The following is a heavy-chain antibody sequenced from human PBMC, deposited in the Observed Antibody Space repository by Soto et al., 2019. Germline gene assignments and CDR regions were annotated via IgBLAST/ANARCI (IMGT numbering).Heavy chain of an antibody. V-gene: IGHV3-53*01. CDR3: AREWPHLDC. CDR2: IYSGGST. Sequence: PGGSLRLSCAASGFTVSSNYMSWVRQAPGKGLEWVSVIYSGGSTFYADSVKGRFTISRDNSKNMVYLQTNRMRAEDTAVYYCAREWPHLDCWGQGTLVTVSS. J-gene: IGHJ4*02. CDR1: GFTVSSNY.